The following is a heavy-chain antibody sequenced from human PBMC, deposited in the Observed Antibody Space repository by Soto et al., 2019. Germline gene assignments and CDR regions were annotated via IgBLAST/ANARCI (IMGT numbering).Heavy chain of an antibody. V-gene: IGHV3-23*01. CDR2: ISGSGGSI. Sequence: GGSLRLSCAASGFTFSSYAMSWVRQAPGKGLEWVSAISGSGGSIYYADSVKGRFTISRDNSKNTLYLQMNSLRAEDPAVYYCAIPATGPCCFDYWGQGTLVTVSS. CDR1: GFTFSSYA. D-gene: IGHD1-1*01. J-gene: IGHJ4*02. CDR3: AIPATGPCCFDY.